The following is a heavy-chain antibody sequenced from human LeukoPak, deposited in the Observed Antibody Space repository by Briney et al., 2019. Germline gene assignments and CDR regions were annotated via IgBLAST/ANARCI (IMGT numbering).Heavy chain of an antibody. V-gene: IGHV4-34*01. CDR3: ARVSPLRFLEWLPKYYFDY. D-gene: IGHD3-3*01. J-gene: IGHJ4*02. Sequence: PSETLSLTCAVYGGSFSGYYWSWIRQPPGKGLEWIGEINHSGSTNYNSSLKSRVTISVDTSKNQFSLKLSSVTAAATAVYYCARVSPLRFLEWLPKYYFDYWGQGTLVTVSS. CDR1: GGSFSGYY. CDR2: INHSGST.